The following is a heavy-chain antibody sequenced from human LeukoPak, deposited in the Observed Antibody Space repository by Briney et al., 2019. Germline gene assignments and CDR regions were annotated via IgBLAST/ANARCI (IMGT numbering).Heavy chain of an antibody. CDR2: ISSSGSTI. J-gene: IGHJ4*02. V-gene: IGHV3-48*03. D-gene: IGHD5-12*01. Sequence: GGSLRLSCAASGFTFSSYEMNWVRQAPGKGLEWVSYISSSGSTIYCADSVKGRFTISRDNAENSLYLQMNSLRAEDTAVYYCARVRGYSGYDVDYWGQGTLVTVSS. CDR1: GFTFSSYE. CDR3: ARVRGYSGYDVDY.